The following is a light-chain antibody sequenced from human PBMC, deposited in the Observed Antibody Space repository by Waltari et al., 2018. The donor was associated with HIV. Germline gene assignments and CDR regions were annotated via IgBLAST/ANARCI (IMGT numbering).Light chain of an antibody. CDR2: WAS. CDR3: QQYYSPPWS. Sequence: DIVMTQSPDSLAGALGERATINCKSSQSVLYSSNNKNYLTWYQQKPGPPPKLLISWASTRESGVPDRFSGSGSGTDFTLTISSLQAEDVAVYYCQQYYSPPWSFGQGTKVEIK. CDR1: QSVLYSSNNKNY. J-gene: IGKJ1*01. V-gene: IGKV4-1*01.